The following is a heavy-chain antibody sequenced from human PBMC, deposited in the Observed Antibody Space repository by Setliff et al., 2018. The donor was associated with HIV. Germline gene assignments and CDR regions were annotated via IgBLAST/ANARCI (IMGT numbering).Heavy chain of an antibody. D-gene: IGHD2-8*02. CDR2: IFHRGGT. J-gene: IGHJ6*03. V-gene: IGHV4-38-2*02. Sequence: PSETLSLTCSVSGSSISDHYWWAWVRQAPGKGLEYIGTIFHRGGTFNNPSLKSRVTMSVDTSKTQFSLKLSSVTAADTAVYYCARVSSTYWYSIFRNYYYHMDVWGKGTTVTVSS. CDR1: GSSISDHYW. CDR3: ARVSSTYWYSIFRNYYYHMDV.